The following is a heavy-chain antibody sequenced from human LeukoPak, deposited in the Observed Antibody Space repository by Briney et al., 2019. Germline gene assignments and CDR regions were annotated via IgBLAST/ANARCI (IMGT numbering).Heavy chain of an antibody. D-gene: IGHD3-10*01. J-gene: IGHJ5*02. CDR1: GGSISFYY. CDR2: IYYSGST. Sequence: PSETLSLTCTVSGGSISFYYWSWIRQPPGKGLEWIGYIYYSGSTNYNPSLKSRVTISVDSSKNQFSLRLSSVTAADTAVYSCARDDGSGTYYKGNWFDPWGHGTLVTVSS. CDR3: ARDDGSGTYYKGNWFDP. V-gene: IGHV4-59*01.